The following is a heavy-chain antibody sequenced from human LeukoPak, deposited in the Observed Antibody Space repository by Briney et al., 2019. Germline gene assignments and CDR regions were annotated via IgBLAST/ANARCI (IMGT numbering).Heavy chain of an antibody. CDR3: ARHQGGSSWYYFDY. Sequence: PSETLSLTCTVSGGSISSYYWSWIRQPPGKGLEWTGYIYYSGSTNYNPSLKSRVTISVDTSKNQFSLKLSSVTAADTAVYYCARHQGGSSWYYFDYGGQGTLVTVSS. CDR1: GGSISSYY. J-gene: IGHJ4*02. CDR2: IYYSGST. D-gene: IGHD6-13*01. V-gene: IGHV4-59*08.